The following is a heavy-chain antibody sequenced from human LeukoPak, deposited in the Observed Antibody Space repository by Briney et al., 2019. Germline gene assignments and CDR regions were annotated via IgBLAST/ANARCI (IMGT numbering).Heavy chain of an antibody. J-gene: IGHJ4*02. CDR3: ANRPDTTIVLMVYAIPFDY. Sequence: GGSLRLSCAASGFTFSSYAMSWVLQAPGKGLEWVSAISGSGGSRYYADSVKGRFTISRDNSKNTLYLQMNSLRAEDTDVSYCANRPDTTIVLMVYAIPFDYWGQGTLVIVSS. D-gene: IGHD2-8*01. CDR1: GFTFSSYA. V-gene: IGHV3-23*01. CDR2: ISGSGGSR.